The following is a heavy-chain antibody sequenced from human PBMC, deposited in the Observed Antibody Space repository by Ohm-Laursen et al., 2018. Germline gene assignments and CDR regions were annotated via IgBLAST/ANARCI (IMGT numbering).Heavy chain of an antibody. J-gene: IGHJ4*02. V-gene: IGHV3-30*18. CDR2: ISYDGSNK. Sequence: SLRLSCAAPGFTFSSYGMHWVRQAPGKGLEWVALISYDGSNKYYADSVKGRFTISRDNSKNTLYLQMSSLRPEDTAVYYCAKDYLAVSGTGPSYFDYWGQGTLVTVSS. CDR1: GFTFSSYG. CDR3: AKDYLAVSGTGPSYFDY. D-gene: IGHD6-19*01.